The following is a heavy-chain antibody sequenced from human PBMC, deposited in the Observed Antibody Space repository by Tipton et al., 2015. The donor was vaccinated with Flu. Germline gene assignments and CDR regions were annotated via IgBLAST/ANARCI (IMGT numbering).Heavy chain of an antibody. J-gene: IGHJ4*02. CDR3: ARAIAAAGSY. CDR1: GFTFSNYW. D-gene: IGHD6-13*01. V-gene: IGHV3-7*04. CDR2: IKEDGSEI. Sequence: SLRLSCAASGFTFSNYWMHWVRQAPGKGLEWVANIKEDGSEIYYVDSVKGRFTISRDNARNSLYLQMNSLRAEDTAVYYCARAIAAAGSYWGQGSLVTVSS.